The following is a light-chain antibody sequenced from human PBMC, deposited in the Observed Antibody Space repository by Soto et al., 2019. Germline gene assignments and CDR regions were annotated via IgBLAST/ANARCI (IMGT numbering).Light chain of an antibody. Sequence: QSALTQPASVTGSPGQSITISWTGSSNDVGGYNSVSWYQQHPGQAPKLIIYEVSDRPSGVSPRFSGSKSGNTASLTISGIQVEDEADYFCTSYTSTIPYVFGSGTKLTVL. CDR3: TSYTSTIPYV. V-gene: IGLV2-14*01. J-gene: IGLJ1*01. CDR2: EVS. CDR1: SNDVGGYNS.